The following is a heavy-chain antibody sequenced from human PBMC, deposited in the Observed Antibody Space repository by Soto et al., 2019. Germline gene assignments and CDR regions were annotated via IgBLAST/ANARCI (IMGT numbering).Heavy chain of an antibody. J-gene: IGHJ5*02. CDR2: ISAYNGNT. D-gene: IGHD4-17*01. CDR1: GYTFTSYG. CDR3: ARDGIRSTVVKNWFDP. V-gene: IGHV1-18*01. Sequence: ASVKVSCKASGYTFTSYGISWVRQAPGQGLEWMGWISAYNGNTNYAQKLQGRATMTTDTSTSTAYMELRSLRSDDTAVYYCARDGIRSTVVKNWFDPWGQGTLVTVSS.